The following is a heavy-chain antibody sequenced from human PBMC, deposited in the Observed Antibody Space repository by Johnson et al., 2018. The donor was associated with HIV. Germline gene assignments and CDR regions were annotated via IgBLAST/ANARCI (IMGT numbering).Heavy chain of an antibody. Sequence: VQLVESGGGVVQPGRSLRLSCAASGFTFDDYAMHWVRQAPGKGLEWVSGVNWNADTTSYAGSVKGRFTISRDTAKKSLYLQMNSLRAEDTAVYYCAKPPFCAFDIWGQGTMVTVSS. CDR1: GFTFDDYA. V-gene: IGHV3-20*04. J-gene: IGHJ3*02. CDR3: AKPPFCAFDI. D-gene: IGHD1-14*01. CDR2: VNWNADTT.